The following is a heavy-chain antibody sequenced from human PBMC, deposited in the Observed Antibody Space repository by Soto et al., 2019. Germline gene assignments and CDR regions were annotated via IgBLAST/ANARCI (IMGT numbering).Heavy chain of an antibody. J-gene: IGHJ6*02. V-gene: IGHV3-30*18. D-gene: IGHD2-2*01. Sequence: PGGSLRLSCAASGFTFSSYGMHWVRQAPGKGLEWVAVISYDGSNKYYADSVKGRFTISRDNSKNTLYLQMNSLRAEDTAVYYCAKDRVIVVVPAAIDYYYYGMDVWGQGTTVTVSS. CDR1: GFTFSSYG. CDR2: ISYDGSNK. CDR3: AKDRVIVVVPAAIDYYYYGMDV.